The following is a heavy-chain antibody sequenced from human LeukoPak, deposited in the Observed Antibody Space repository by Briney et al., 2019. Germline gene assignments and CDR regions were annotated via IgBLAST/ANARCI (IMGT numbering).Heavy chain of an antibody. CDR3: ARTFSGGSYLFDY. J-gene: IGHJ4*02. Sequence: TLXXXFSXXXLGXXGMRVXXXXXPPGXXVXGLSRIDWDEDKFYSTSLKSRLTISKDKANNQVVRTMTNMDPVDTATYYCARTFSGGSYLFDYWGQGTLVTVSS. D-gene: IGHD2-15*01. V-gene: IGHV2-70*04. CDR2: IDWDEDK. CDR1: XXXLGXXGMR.